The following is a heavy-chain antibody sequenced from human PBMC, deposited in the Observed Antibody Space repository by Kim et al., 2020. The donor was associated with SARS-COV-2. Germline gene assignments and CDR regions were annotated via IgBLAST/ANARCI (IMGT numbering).Heavy chain of an antibody. J-gene: IGHJ6*02. V-gene: IGHV4-31*02. CDR3: ARGITIFGVVTNGMDV. Sequence: SPKDRVTISVDTSKNQFSLKLSSVTAADTAVYYCARGITIFGVVTNGMDVWGQGTTVTVSS. D-gene: IGHD3-3*01.